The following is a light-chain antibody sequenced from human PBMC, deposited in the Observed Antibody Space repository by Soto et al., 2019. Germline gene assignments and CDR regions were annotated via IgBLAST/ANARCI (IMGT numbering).Light chain of an antibody. J-gene: IGKJ1*01. CDR1: QSLDSW. CDR3: QQYSSYWT. Sequence: DIQMTQSPSTLSASVGDRVTITCRASQSLDSWLAWYQQKPGKAPKVLIYDASRLESGVPSRFSGSGSGTEFTLTLSSLQPDDFATYYCQQYSSYWTFGQGTKVDIK. V-gene: IGKV1-5*01. CDR2: DAS.